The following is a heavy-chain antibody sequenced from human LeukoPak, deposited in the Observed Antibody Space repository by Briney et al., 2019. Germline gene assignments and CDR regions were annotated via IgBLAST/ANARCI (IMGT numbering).Heavy chain of an antibody. D-gene: IGHD3-22*01. J-gene: IGHJ4*02. V-gene: IGHV3-53*01. CDR1: EFTVTSDY. CDR2: IYSIAST. Sequence: GGSLRLSCAASEFTVTSDYMSWVRQAPGKKLEWVSLIYSIASTDYADSVKGRFTISRDESENMIYLQMNSLRADDTAIYYCARIHSRGREVLNWGQGTLVTVSS. CDR3: ARIHSRGREVLN.